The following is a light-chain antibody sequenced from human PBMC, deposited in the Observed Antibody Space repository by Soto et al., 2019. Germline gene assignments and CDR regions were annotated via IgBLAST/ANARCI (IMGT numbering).Light chain of an antibody. V-gene: IGKV3-20*01. Sequence: EIVLTQSPGTLSLSPGERATLSCRASQSFSSNYLAWYQQKLGQAPRLLIYGASTRATGIPARFSGSGSGTEFFLTISSLQSEDFAVYYCQQYGSSGTFGQGTKVDIK. CDR1: QSFSSNY. CDR2: GAS. CDR3: QQYGSSGT. J-gene: IGKJ1*01.